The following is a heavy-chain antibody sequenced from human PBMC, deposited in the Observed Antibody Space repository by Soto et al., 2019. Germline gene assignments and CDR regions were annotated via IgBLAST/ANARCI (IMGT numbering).Heavy chain of an antibody. D-gene: IGHD2-2*01. CDR2: IYPGDSDT. J-gene: IGHJ4*02. Sequence: PGESLKISCKGSGYSFTSYWIGWVRQMPGKGLEWMGIIYPGDSDTRYSPSFQGQVTISADKSISTAYLQWSSLKASDTAMYYCARCDQYCSSTSCYATSFDYWGQGTRVTVSS. CDR3: ARCDQYCSSTSCYATSFDY. CDR1: GYSFTSYW. V-gene: IGHV5-51*01.